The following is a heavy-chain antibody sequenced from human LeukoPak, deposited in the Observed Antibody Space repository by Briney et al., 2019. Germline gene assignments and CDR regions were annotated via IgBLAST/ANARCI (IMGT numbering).Heavy chain of an antibody. CDR3: AREVYSSSWNDY. D-gene: IGHD6-13*01. J-gene: IGHJ4*02. CDR1: GFTFSSYS. Sequence: PGGSLRLSCAASGFTFSSYSMNWVRQAPGKGLEWVSYISSSSSTIHYADSVKGRFTISRDNAKNSLYLQMNSLRAEDTAVYYCAREVYSSSWNDYWGQGTLVTVSS. CDR2: ISSSSSTI. V-gene: IGHV3-48*04.